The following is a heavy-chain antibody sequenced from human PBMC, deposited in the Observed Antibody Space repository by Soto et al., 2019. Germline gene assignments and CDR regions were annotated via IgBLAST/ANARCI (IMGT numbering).Heavy chain of an antibody. CDR1: GYSFTNND. D-gene: IGHD3-16*01. CDR2: MNPGSGDT. Sequence: GSVNVSCKASGYSFTNNDVSWVRQATGQGLEWMGWMNPGSGDTGYAQKFQGRVTMTRDISTATAYMELSSLRSDDTATYYCARMATFGSLNWFDPWGQGTLVTVSS. J-gene: IGHJ5*02. CDR3: ARMATFGSLNWFDP. V-gene: IGHV1-8*01.